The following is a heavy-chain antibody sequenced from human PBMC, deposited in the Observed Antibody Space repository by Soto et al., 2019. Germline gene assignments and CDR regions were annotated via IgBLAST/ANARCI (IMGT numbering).Heavy chain of an antibody. CDR2: INAGNGNT. V-gene: IGHV1-3*01. J-gene: IGHJ4*02. Sequence: ASVKVSCKASGYTFTSYAMHWVRQAPGQSLEWMGWINAGNGNTKYSQKFQGRVTITRDTSASTAYMELSSLRSEDTAVYYCARGLYCSGGSCYWYFDYWGQGTLVTVSS. CDR3: ARGLYCSGGSCYWYFDY. D-gene: IGHD2-15*01. CDR1: GYTFTSYA.